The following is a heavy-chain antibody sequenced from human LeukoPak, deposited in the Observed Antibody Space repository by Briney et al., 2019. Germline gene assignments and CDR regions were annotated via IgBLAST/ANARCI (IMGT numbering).Heavy chain of an antibody. CDR3: ARTQEVVLGAFDI. J-gene: IGHJ3*02. V-gene: IGHV3-20*01. Sequence: GGSLRLSCAASGFTFDDYSMSWVRQAPRKGLEWVSGINWNGGSTGYADSVKGRFTISRDNAKNSLYLQMNSLRAEDTALYHCARTQEVVLGAFDIWGQGTMVTVSS. CDR1: GFTFDDYS. D-gene: IGHD2-15*01. CDR2: INWNGGST.